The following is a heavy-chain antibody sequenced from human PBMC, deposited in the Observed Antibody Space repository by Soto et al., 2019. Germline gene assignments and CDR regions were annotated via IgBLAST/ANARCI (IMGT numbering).Heavy chain of an antibody. CDR1: GFILTSSA. CDR3: AADIDCSSASCYPYNFDH. Sequence: SVKVSCKASGFILTSSAVQWVRQARGQRLEWIGWIVVGSGNTNYAQKFQERVTITRDMSTSTAYMELSSLRSEDTAVYYCAADIDCSSASCYPYNFDHWGQGTLVTVSS. CDR2: IVVGSGNT. D-gene: IGHD2-2*01. V-gene: IGHV1-58*01. J-gene: IGHJ4*02.